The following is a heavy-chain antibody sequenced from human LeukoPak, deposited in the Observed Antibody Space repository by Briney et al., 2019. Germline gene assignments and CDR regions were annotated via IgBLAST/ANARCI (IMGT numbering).Heavy chain of an antibody. CDR2: IKQDGSEK. CDR3: ARVLRGGFDY. J-gene: IGHJ4*02. D-gene: IGHD2-8*02. CDR1: GFRFSSYW. Sequence: GGSLRLSCAASGFRFSSYWTSWVRQAPGKGLEWVANIKQDGSEKSYVDSVKGRLTISRDNAKNALYLQMNSLRAEDTAVYYCARVLRGGFDYWGQGTLVTVSS. V-gene: IGHV3-7*01.